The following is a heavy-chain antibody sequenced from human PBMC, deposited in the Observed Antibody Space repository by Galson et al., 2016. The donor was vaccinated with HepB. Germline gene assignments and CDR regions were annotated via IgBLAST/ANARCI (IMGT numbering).Heavy chain of an antibody. D-gene: IGHD2-2*02. V-gene: IGHV3-13*01. CDR3: ARGRTTSCNSAFDI. Sequence: SLRLSCAASGFTFSNYDMHWVRQSMGKGLEWVSGYVVAGNTYYADSVKGRFTISRDNSKNTLYLQVNSLRVEDTAIYYCARGRTTSCNSAFDIWGQGTMVTVSS. CDR1: GFTFSNYD. J-gene: IGHJ3*02. CDR2: YVVAGNT.